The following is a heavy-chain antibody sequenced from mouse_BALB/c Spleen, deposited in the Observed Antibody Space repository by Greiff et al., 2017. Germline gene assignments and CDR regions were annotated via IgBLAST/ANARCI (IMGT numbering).Heavy chain of an antibody. D-gene: IGHD1-2*01. CDR2: IYPGNSDT. CDR3: ARFYYGYQEDAMDY. V-gene: IGHV1-5*01. CDR1: GYSFTSYW. J-gene: IGHJ4*01. Sequence: EVQLQQSGTVLARPGASVKMSCKASGYSFTSYWMHWVKQRPGQGLEWIGAIYPGNSDTSYNQKFKGKATLTADTSSSTAYMQLSSLTSEDSAVYFCARFYYGYQEDAMDYWGQGTSGTVSS.